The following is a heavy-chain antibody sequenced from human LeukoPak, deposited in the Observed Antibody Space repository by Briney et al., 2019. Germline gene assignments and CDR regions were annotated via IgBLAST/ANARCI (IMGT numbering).Heavy chain of an antibody. Sequence: GGSLRLSCAASGFTFSSYGMHWVRQAPGTGLEWVAVISHDGDHKYHADSVKGRFTVSRDNAKKSLYLQMSSLRAEDTAVYYCARVYSNSWYSGYLYMDVWGKGTTVTVSS. CDR2: ISHDGDHK. CDR1: GFTFSSYG. D-gene: IGHD6-13*01. CDR3: ARVYSNSWYSGYLYMDV. V-gene: IGHV3-30*12. J-gene: IGHJ6*03.